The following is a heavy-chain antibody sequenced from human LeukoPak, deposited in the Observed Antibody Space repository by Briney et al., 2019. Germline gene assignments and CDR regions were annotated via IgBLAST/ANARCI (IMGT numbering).Heavy chain of an antibody. CDR3: TRDFPPRVGELYDAFDV. CDR1: GFTFSRFS. D-gene: IGHD3-16*01. Sequence: PGGSLRLSCEASGFTFSRFSMNWVRQAPGKGLEWISHISTSTGTVYYADSVKGRFTISRDNAKNSLFLQMDSLRAEDTAMYYCTRDFPPRVGELYDAFDVWGQGAMVTVSS. J-gene: IGHJ3*01. V-gene: IGHV3-48*04. CDR2: ISTSTGTV.